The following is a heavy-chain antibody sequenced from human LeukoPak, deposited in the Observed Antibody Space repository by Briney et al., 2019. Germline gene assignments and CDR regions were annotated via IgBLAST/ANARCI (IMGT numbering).Heavy chain of an antibody. Sequence: GGSLRLSCAASGFTFSSYWMSWVRQAPGKGLEWVANIKQDGSEKYYVDSVKGRFTISRDKSKNTLYLQMNRLRAEDTAVYYCAKESTVTPGNVNWFDTWGQGTLVTVSS. CDR3: AKESTVTPGNVNWFDT. CDR1: GFTFSSYW. CDR2: IKQDGSEK. V-gene: IGHV3-7*03. J-gene: IGHJ5*02. D-gene: IGHD4-17*01.